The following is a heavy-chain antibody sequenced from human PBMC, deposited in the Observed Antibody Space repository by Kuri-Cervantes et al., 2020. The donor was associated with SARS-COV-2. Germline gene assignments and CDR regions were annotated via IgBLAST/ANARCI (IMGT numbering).Heavy chain of an antibody. CDR2: TYYNSQWYT. CDR1: GESVSSNSAA. Sequence: TLSLTCAISGESVSSNSAAWDWIRQSPSRGLEWLGRTYYNSQWYTDYSPSVKSRIIIRSDTSKNLVSLQLNSVTPEDTAVYYCAREQISLIVLQSGTFAIWGQGTMVTVSS. CDR3: AREQISLIVLQSGTFAI. D-gene: IGHD3-22*01. J-gene: IGHJ3*02. V-gene: IGHV6-1*01.